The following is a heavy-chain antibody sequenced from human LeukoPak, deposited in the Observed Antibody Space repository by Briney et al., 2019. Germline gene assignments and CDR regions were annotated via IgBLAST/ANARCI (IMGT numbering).Heavy chain of an antibody. Sequence: GGSLRLSCAASGFTFSSYSMNWVRQAPGKGLEWVSSISSSSSYIYYADSVKGRFTISRDNSKDTLFLQMNSLRPEDTAVYYCAKDQQRFLEWLPSDYWGQGTLVTVSS. CDR3: AKDQQRFLEWLPSDY. CDR1: GFTFSSYS. J-gene: IGHJ4*02. D-gene: IGHD3-3*01. V-gene: IGHV3-21*01. CDR2: ISSSSSYI.